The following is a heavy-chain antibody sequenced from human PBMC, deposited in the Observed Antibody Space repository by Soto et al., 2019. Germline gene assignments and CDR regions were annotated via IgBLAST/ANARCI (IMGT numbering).Heavy chain of an antibody. J-gene: IGHJ4*02. V-gene: IGHV4-38-2*01. Sequence: SETLSLTCCFSGYSLSSGYYWALVRQPPGKGLEWIGSMNYRGKTYYNPSLKSRVTISLDASKNQVSLKVTSVTAADTAMYHGARSGDDYGSSIEDWGQGTLVTVSS. D-gene: IGHD4-17*01. CDR2: MNYRGKT. CDR3: ARSGDDYGSSIED. CDR1: GYSLSSGYY.